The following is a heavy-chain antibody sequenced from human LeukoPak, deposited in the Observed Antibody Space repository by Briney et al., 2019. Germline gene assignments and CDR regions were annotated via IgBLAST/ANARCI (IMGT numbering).Heavy chain of an antibody. CDR3: ARATGTTNIDY. J-gene: IGHJ4*02. Sequence: SETLSLTCAVYGGSFSGYYWSRIRQPPGKGLEWIGEINHSGSTNYNPSLKSRVTISVGTSKNQFSLKLSSVTAADTAVYYCARATGTTNIDYWGQGTLVTVSS. D-gene: IGHD1-7*01. CDR1: GGSFSGYY. CDR2: INHSGST. V-gene: IGHV4-34*01.